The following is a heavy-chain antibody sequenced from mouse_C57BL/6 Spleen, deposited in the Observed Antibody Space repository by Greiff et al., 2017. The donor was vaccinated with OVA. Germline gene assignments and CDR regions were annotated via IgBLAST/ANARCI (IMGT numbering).Heavy chain of an antibody. Sequence: EVKLMESGGGLVKPGGSLKLSCAASGFTFSSYAMSWVRQTPEKRLEWVATISDGGSYTYYPDNVKGRFTISRDNAKNNLYLQMSHLKSEDTAMYYCAREITTVVGRYFDYWGQGTTLTVSS. J-gene: IGHJ2*01. CDR2: ISDGGSYT. V-gene: IGHV5-4*01. D-gene: IGHD1-1*01. CDR1: GFTFSSYA. CDR3: AREITTVVGRYFDY.